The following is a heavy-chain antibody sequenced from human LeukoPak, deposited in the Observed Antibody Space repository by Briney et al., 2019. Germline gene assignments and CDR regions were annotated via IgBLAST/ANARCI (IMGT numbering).Heavy chain of an antibody. J-gene: IGHJ6*02. CDR1: GGSISSYY. D-gene: IGHD2-21*02. CDR2: IYYSGST. CDR3: ARMVVTAPYYYYYGMDV. V-gene: IGHV4-59*01. Sequence: SETLSLTRTVSGGSISSYYWSWIRQPPGKGLEWIGYIYYSGSTNYNPSLKSRVTISVDTSKNQFSLKLSSVTAADTAVYYCARMVVTAPYYYYYGMDVWGQGTTVTVSS.